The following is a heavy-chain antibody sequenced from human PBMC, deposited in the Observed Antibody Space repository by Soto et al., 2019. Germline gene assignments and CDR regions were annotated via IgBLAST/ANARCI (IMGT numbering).Heavy chain of an antibody. D-gene: IGHD3-3*01. CDR1: GYTFTSYD. Sequence: ASVKVSCKASGYTFTSYDINWVRQATGQGLEWMGWMNPNSGNTGYAQKFQGRVTMTRNTSISTAYMELSGLRSEDTAVYYCARAYYDFWSGYYNWFDPWGQGTLVTVSS. CDR3: ARAYYDFWSGYYNWFDP. V-gene: IGHV1-8*01. CDR2: MNPNSGNT. J-gene: IGHJ5*02.